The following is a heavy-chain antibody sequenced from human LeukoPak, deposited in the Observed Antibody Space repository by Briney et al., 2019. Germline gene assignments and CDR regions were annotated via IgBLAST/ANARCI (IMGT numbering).Heavy chain of an antibody. CDR1: GFTFSTYS. D-gene: IGHD6-13*01. J-gene: IGHJ4*02. Sequence: GGSLRLSCAASGFTFSTYSMNWVRQAPGKGLEWVSSISSGSSYIYYADSVKGRFTISRDNAKNSLYLQMNSLRAEDTALYYCAKDLQHLVRTLSFDNWGQGTLVTVSS. CDR3: AKDLQHLVRTLSFDN. V-gene: IGHV3-21*01. CDR2: ISSGSSYI.